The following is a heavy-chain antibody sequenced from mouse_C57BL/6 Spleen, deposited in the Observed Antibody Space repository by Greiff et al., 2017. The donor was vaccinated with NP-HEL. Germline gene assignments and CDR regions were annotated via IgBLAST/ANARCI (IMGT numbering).Heavy chain of an antibody. D-gene: IGHD2-1*01. CDR2: IWSGGST. J-gene: IGHJ4*01. V-gene: IGHV2-2*01. Sequence: VQLVESGPGLVQPSQSLSITCTVSGFSLTSYGVHWVRQSPGKGLEWLGVIWSGGSTDYNAAFISRLSISKDNSKSQVFFKMNSLQADDTAIYYCARPIYYGNYVGAMDYWGQGTSVTVSS. CDR1: GFSLTSYG. CDR3: ARPIYYGNYVGAMDY.